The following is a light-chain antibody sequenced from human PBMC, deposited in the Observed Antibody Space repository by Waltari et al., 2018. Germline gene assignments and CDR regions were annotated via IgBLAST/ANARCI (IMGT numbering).Light chain of an antibody. J-gene: IGLJ1*01. V-gene: IGLV2-14*01. CDR2: EVN. CDR3: SSYASSGTLV. CDR1: SSDVGGYIF. Sequence: QSALTQPASVSGSPGRSITISCTGTSSDVGGYIFASWYQVHPGKVPKLIIYEVNRRPSGVCNRFSGSKSGNTASLTISGLQAEDEADFYCSSYASSGTLVFGSGTKVTVL.